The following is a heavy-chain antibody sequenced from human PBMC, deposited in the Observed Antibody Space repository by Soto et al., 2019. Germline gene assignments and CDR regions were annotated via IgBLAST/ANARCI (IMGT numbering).Heavy chain of an antibody. CDR1: EGTFTSYG. CDR3: AREGDIVVVPAATQEYYYYGMDV. V-gene: IGHV1-18*04. D-gene: IGHD2-2*01. CDR2: ISAYNGNT. J-gene: IGHJ6*02. Sequence: ASVKASCKASEGTFTSYGIRWVRQAPGQGLEWMGWISAYNGNTNYAQKLQGRVTMTTDTSTSTAYMELRSLRSDDTAVYYCAREGDIVVVPAATQEYYYYGMDVWGQGTTVTVSS.